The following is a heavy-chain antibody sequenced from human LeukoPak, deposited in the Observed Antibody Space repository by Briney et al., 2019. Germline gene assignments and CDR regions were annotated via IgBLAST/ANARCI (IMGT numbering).Heavy chain of an antibody. J-gene: IGHJ6*03. CDR1: GFTFSSHW. CDR3: TTGGGSGSYYYYYYYYMDV. Sequence: GGSLRLSCAASGFTFSSHWMHWVRQAPGKGLVWVSRINSDGSSTSYADSVKGRFTISRDNAKNTLYLQMNSLRVEDTAVYYCTTGGGSGSYYYYYYYYMDVWGKGTTVTVSS. D-gene: IGHD3-10*01. V-gene: IGHV3-74*01. CDR2: INSDGSST.